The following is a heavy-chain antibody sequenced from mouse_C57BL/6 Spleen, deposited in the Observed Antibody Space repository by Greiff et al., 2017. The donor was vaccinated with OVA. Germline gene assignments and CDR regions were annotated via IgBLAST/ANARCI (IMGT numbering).Heavy chain of an antibody. CDR2: IYPGDGDT. V-gene: IGHV1-82*01. J-gene: IGHJ4*01. CDR1: GYAFSSSW. CDR3: ARVDYDYYAMDY. D-gene: IGHD2-4*01. Sequence: VQLQESGPELVKPGASVKISCKASGYAFSSSWMNWVKQRPGKGLEWIGRIYPGDGDTNYNGKFKGKATLTADKSSSTAYMQLSSLTSEDSAVYFCARVDYDYYAMDYWGQGTSVTVSS.